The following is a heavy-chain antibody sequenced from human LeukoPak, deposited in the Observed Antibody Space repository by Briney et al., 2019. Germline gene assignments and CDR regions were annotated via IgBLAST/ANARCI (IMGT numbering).Heavy chain of an antibody. D-gene: IGHD2-15*01. CDR3: AKEFRGYCSGGSCPLAY. Sequence: GGSLRLSCAASGFTFSSYAMSWVRQAPGEGLEWVSAISGSGGSTYYADSVKGRFTISRDNSKNTLYLQMNSLRAEDTAVYYCAKEFRGYCSGGSCPLAYWGQGTLVTVSS. CDR1: GFTFSSYA. CDR2: ISGSGGST. J-gene: IGHJ4*02. V-gene: IGHV3-23*01.